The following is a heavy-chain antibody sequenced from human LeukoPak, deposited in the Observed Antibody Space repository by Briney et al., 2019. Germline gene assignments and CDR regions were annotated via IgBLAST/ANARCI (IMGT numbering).Heavy chain of an antibody. CDR3: ARGGSGDYDILTGPNWFDP. CDR2: MNPNSGNT. D-gene: IGHD3-9*01. J-gene: IGHJ5*02. Sequence: ASVKVSCKASGYTFTSYDINWVRQATGQGLEWMGWMNPNSGNTGYAQKFQGRVTMTRNTSISTAYMELSSLRSEDTAVYYCARGGSGDYDILTGPNWFDPWGQGTLVTVSS. V-gene: IGHV1-8*01. CDR1: GYTFTSYD.